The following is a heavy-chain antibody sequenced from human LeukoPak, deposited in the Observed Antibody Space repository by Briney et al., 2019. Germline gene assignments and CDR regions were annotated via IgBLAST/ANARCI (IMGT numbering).Heavy chain of an antibody. CDR1: GFTVSNNY. J-gene: IGHJ4*02. Sequence: GGSLRLSCAASGFTVSNNYMTWVRQPPGKGLEWVSVIYRGGYTHYADSVKGRFTTSRDNSKNTVYLQMNSLRAEDTAVYYCARELDFWGQGTLVTVSS. V-gene: IGHV3-53*01. CDR3: ARELDF. CDR2: IYRGGYT.